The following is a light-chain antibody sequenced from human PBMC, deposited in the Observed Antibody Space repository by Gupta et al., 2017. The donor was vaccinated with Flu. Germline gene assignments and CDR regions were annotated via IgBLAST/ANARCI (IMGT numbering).Light chain of an antibody. V-gene: IGLV3-1*01. CDR3: QVWDSSTGV. J-gene: IGLJ2*01. CDR1: KLGDKF. CDR2: KDT. Sequence: SPGKTAVITCSGDKLGDKFACWYQQKPGQSPTLVIYKDTKRPAGIPERFSGSNSGNTATLTISGTQAMDEDDYYCQVWDSSTGVFGGGTKVTVL.